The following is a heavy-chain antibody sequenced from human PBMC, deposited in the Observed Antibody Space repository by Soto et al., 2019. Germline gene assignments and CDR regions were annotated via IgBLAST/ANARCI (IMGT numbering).Heavy chain of an antibody. CDR2: ISAYNGNT. V-gene: IGHV1-18*01. D-gene: IGHD6-13*01. CDR1: GYTFTSYC. J-gene: IGHJ3*02. Sequence: GASVKVSCKASGYTFTSYCISWVRQAPGQGLEWMGWISAYNGNTNYAQKLQGRVTMTTDTSTSTAYMELRSLRSDDTAVYYCARGGAAAGRRYAFDIWGQGTMVTVSS. CDR3: ARGGAAAGRRYAFDI.